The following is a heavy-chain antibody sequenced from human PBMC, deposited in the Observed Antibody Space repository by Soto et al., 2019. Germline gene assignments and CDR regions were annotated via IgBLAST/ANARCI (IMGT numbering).Heavy chain of an antibody. CDR2: IWYDGSNK. CDR1: GFTFSSYG. V-gene: IGHV3-33*01. D-gene: IGHD6-13*01. J-gene: IGHJ6*03. CDR3: ARTGQLDYYYYYYMDV. Sequence: PGGSLRLSCAASGFTFSSYGMHWVRQAPGKGLEWVAVIWYDGSNKYYADSVKGRFTISRDNSKNTLYLQMNSLRAEDTAVYYCARTGQLDYYYYYYMDVWGKGTTVTVSS.